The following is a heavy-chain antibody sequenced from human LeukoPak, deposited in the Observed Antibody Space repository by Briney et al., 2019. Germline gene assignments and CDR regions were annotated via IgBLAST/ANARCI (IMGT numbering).Heavy chain of an antibody. Sequence: SETLSLTCTVSGGSISSYYWSWIRQPPGKGLEWIGYIYYSGSTNDNPSLKSRVTISVDTSKNQFSLKLSSVTAADTAVYFCARHPFATPFDYWGPGTLVTVSS. CDR3: ARHPFATPFDY. CDR1: GGSISSYY. V-gene: IGHV4-59*08. J-gene: IGHJ4*02. D-gene: IGHD2-15*01. CDR2: IYYSGST.